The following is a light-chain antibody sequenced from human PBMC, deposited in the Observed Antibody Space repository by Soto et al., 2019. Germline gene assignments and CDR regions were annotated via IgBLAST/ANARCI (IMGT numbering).Light chain of an antibody. J-gene: IGKJ5*01. V-gene: IGKV1-33*01. Sequence: DIQMTQSPSSLSASVGDRVTITCQASQGISNLLNWYQQKPGKAPRLLIYDASNLETGVPSRFSGSGSETDFTFTISSLQPEDIATYYCQQYDNLPITFGQGTRLEI. CDR2: DAS. CDR3: QQYDNLPIT. CDR1: QGISNL.